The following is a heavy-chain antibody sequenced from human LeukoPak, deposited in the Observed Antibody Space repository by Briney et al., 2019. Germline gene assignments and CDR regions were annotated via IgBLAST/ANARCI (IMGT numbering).Heavy chain of an antibody. CDR3: ARTTEGYCRGGSCYHYYYYMDV. J-gene: IGHJ6*03. CDR2: INHSGST. Sequence: SETLSLTCAVYGGSFSGYYWSWIRQPPGKGLEWIGEINHSGSTNYNPSLKSRVTISVDTSKNQFSLRLSSVTAADTAVYYCARTTEGYCRGGSCYHYYYYMDVWGKGTTVTVSS. CDR1: GGSFSGYY. D-gene: IGHD2-15*01. V-gene: IGHV4-34*01.